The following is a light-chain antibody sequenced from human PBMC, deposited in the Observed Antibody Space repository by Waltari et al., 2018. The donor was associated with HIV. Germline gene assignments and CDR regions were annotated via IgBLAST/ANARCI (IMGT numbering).Light chain of an antibody. J-gene: IGKJ4*01. CDR1: QSVLYSSNNKNY. CDR2: WAS. CDR3: QQYHTFPLT. Sequence: DFVMTQSPDSLAVSLGERATINCNSSQSVLYSSNNKNYVSWYQQKPGQPPKLLIYWASTRESGVPDRFSGGGSGTEFTLSISSLQAEDVAVYYCQQYHTFPLTFGGGTKVEIK. V-gene: IGKV4-1*01.